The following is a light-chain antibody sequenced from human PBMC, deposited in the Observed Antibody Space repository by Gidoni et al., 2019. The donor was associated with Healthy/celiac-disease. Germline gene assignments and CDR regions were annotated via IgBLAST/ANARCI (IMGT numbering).Light chain of an antibody. CDR2: GKN. V-gene: IGLV3-19*01. CDR3: NSRDSSGNHWV. J-gene: IGLJ3*02. CDR1: SLRSYY. Sequence: SSELTQDPAVSVALGQTVRITCQGDSLRSYYASFVIYGKNNRPSGIPDRFSGSSSGNTASLTITGAQAEDEADYYCNSRDSSGNHWVFGGGTKLTVL.